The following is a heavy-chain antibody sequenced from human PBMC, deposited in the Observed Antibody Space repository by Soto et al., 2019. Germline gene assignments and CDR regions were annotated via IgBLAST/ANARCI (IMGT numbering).Heavy chain of an antibody. CDR1: GFTFSSYW. CDR3: ARGGRYCISTSCYLYYYYYGLDV. CDR2: IKQDGSEK. Sequence: GGSLRLSCAASGFTFSSYWMSWVRQAPGKGLEWVANIKQDGSEKYYVDSVKGRFTISRDNAKNSLYLQMNSLRAEDTAVYYCARGGRYCISTSCYLYYYYYGLDVWGQGTKVTVSS. J-gene: IGHJ6*02. D-gene: IGHD2-2*01. V-gene: IGHV3-7*04.